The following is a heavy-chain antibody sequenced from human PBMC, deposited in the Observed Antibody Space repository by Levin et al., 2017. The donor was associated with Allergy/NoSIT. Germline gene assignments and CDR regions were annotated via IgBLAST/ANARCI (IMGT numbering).Heavy chain of an antibody. J-gene: IGHJ4*02. CDR3: AKGSPNYCSSTSCSLFDY. V-gene: IGHV3-9*01. CDR2: ISWNSGSI. D-gene: IGHD2-2*01. Sequence: LSLTCAASGFTFDDYAMHWVRQAPGKGLEWVSGISWNSGSIGYADSVKGRFTISRDNAKNSLYLQMNSLRAEDTALYYCAKGSPNYCSSTSCSLFDYWGQGTLVTVSS. CDR1: GFTFDDYA.